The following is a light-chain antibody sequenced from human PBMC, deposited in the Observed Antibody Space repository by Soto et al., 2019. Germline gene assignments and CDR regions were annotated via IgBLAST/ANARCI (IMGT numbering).Light chain of an antibody. Sequence: DIQSTQSPSFLSASVGDRVTITCRASQAISSSLAWYQHNPGKAPKLLIYAASTLQNGVPSSFSGSGSGTEFTLTISSLQPEDFATYYCQHLNDYRYTFGQGTKVEIK. V-gene: IGKV1-9*01. CDR3: QHLNDYRYT. J-gene: IGKJ2*01. CDR2: AAS. CDR1: QAISSS.